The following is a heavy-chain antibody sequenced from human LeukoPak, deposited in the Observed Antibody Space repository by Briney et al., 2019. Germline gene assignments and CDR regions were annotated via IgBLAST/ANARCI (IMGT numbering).Heavy chain of an antibody. V-gene: IGHV1-46*01. CDR2: INPSGGST. CDR1: GYTFTSYY. Sequence: ASVKVSCKASGYTFTSYYMHWVRQAPGQGLEWMGIINPSGGSTSYAQKFQGRVTMTRDTSTSTVYMELSSLRFEDTAVYYCARVIGSDYDILTGYYGPFDYWGQGTLVTVSS. CDR3: ARVIGSDYDILTGYYGPFDY. J-gene: IGHJ4*02. D-gene: IGHD3-9*01.